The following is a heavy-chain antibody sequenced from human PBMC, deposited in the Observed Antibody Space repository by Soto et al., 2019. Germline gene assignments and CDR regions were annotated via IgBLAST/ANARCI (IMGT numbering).Heavy chain of an antibody. J-gene: IGHJ6*02. Sequence: GGSLRLSCAASGFTFSSYGMHWVRQAPGKGLEWVAVISYDGSNKYYADSVKGRFTISRDNSKNTLYLQMNSLRAEDTAVYYCAKEESPLAGDYYYGMDVWSQGTTVTVSS. CDR3: AKEESPLAGDYYYGMDV. V-gene: IGHV3-30*18. CDR2: ISYDGSNK. CDR1: GFTFSSYG.